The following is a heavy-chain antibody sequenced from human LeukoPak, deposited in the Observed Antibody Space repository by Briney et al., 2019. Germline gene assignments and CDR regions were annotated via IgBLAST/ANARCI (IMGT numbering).Heavy chain of an antibody. D-gene: IGHD2-15*01. Sequence: GGSLRLSCAASGFTFSSYAMSWVRQAPGKGLEWVSAISGSGGSTYYADSVKGRFTISRDNSKNTLYLQMNTLRAEDTAVYSCARGADGVSSNSRGWFDPWGQGTLVTVSS. CDR3: ARGADGVSSNSRGWFDP. V-gene: IGHV3-23*01. CDR2: ISGSGGST. CDR1: GFTFSSYA. J-gene: IGHJ5*02.